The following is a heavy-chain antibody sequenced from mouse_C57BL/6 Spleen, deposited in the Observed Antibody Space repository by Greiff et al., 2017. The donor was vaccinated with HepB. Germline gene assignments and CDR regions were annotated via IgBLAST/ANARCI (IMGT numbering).Heavy chain of an antibody. CDR2: INPNNGGT. J-gene: IGHJ2*01. D-gene: IGHD2-4*01. CDR3: ARGGNYDYDQGY. V-gene: IGHV1-26*01. CDR1: GYTFTDYY. Sequence: EVQLQQSGPELVKPGASVKISCKASGYTFTDYYMNWVKQSHGKSLEWIGDINPNNGGTSYNQKFKGKATLTVDKSSSTAYMELRSLTSEDSAVYYCARGGNYDYDQGYWGQGTTLTVSS.